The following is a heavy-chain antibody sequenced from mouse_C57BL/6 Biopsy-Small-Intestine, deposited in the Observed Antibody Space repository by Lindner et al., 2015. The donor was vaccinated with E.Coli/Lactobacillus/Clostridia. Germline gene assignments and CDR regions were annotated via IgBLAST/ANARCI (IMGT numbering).Heavy chain of an antibody. V-gene: IGHV5-6*01. Sequence: VQLQESGGDLVKPGGSLKLSCAASGFTFSSYGMSWVRQTPDKRLEWVATISSGGSYTFYPDSVKGRFTISRDNAKNTLYLQMSSLKSGDTAMYYCAREGATVNFDYWGQGTTLTVSS. D-gene: IGHD1-1*01. J-gene: IGHJ2*01. CDR1: GFTFSSYG. CDR2: ISSGGSYT. CDR3: AREGATVNFDY.